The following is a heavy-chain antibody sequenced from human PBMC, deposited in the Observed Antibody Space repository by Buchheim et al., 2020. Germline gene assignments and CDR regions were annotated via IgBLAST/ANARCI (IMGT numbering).Heavy chain of an antibody. CDR1: GFTFSSYA. D-gene: IGHD3-10*01. J-gene: IGHJ6*02. CDR3: ARDRARFGFYGMDV. CDR2: ISYDGSNK. V-gene: IGHV3-30-3*01. Sequence: QVQLVESGGGVVQPGRSLRLSCAASGFTFSSYAMHWVRQAPGKGLEWVAVISYDGSNKYYADSVKGRFTISRVNSKNTLYLQMNSLRAEDTAVYYCARDRARFGFYGMDVWGQGTT.